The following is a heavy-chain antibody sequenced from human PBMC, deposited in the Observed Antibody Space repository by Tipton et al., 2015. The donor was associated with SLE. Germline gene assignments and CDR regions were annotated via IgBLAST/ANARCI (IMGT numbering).Heavy chain of an antibody. J-gene: IGHJ4*02. Sequence: TLSLTCAVYGGSFSGYYWSWIRQPPGKGLEWIGEINHSGSTNYNPSLKSRVTISVDTSKNQFSLKLSSVTAADTAVYYCARGGQQQLVRYFDYWGQGTLVTVSS. CDR3: ARGGQQQLVRYFDY. CDR1: GGSFSGYY. D-gene: IGHD6-13*01. CDR2: INHSGST. V-gene: IGHV4-34*01.